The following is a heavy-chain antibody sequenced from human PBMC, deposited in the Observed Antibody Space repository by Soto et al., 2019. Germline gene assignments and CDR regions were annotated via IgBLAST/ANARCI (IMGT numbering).Heavy chain of an antibody. D-gene: IGHD3-3*01. Sequence: ASVKVSCKASGYTFTSYGISWVRQAPGQGLEWMGWISAYNGNTNYAQKLQGRVTMTTDTSTSTAYMELRSLRSDDTAVYYCARVFFGAAFLEWSNWFDPWGQGTLVTVSS. CDR3: ARVFFGAAFLEWSNWFDP. CDR2: ISAYNGNT. J-gene: IGHJ5*02. CDR1: GYTFTSYG. V-gene: IGHV1-18*01.